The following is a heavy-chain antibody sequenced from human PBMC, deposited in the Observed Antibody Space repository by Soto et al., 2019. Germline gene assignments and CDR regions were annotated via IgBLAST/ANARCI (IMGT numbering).Heavy chain of an antibody. Sequence: GGSLRLSCAASGFTVSSNYMSWVRQAPGKGLEWVSVIYSGGSTYYADSVKGRFTISTHNSKNTLYLQMNSLRAEDTAVYYCARVAFGAAGRSYYFDYWGQGTLVTVSS. CDR1: GFTVSSNY. CDR3: ARVAFGAAGRSYYFDY. J-gene: IGHJ4*02. V-gene: IGHV3-53*04. CDR2: IYSGGST. D-gene: IGHD6-13*01.